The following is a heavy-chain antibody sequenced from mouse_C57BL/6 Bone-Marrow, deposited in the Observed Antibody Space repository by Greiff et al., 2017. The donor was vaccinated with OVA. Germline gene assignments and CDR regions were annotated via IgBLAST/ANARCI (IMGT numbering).Heavy chain of an antibody. CDR2: IDPETGGT. Sequence: VQLQEPGAELVRPGASVTLSCKASGYTFTDYEMHWVKQTPVHGLEWIGAIDPETGGTAYNQKFKGKAILTADKSSSTAYMELRSLTAEDSAVYYCTELDYVDYWGQGTTLTVSS. J-gene: IGHJ2*01. CDR3: TELDYVDY. V-gene: IGHV1-15*01. CDR1: GYTFTDYE.